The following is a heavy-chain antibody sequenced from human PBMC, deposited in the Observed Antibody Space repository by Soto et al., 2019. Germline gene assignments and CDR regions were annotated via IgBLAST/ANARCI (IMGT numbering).Heavy chain of an antibody. J-gene: IGHJ2*01. Sequence: HPGGSLRLSCAASGFTFDDYTMHWVRQAPGKGLEWVSLISWDGGSTYYADSVKGRFTISRDNSKNSLYLQMNSLRTEDTALYYCARQAAAGSYWYFDLWGRGTLVTVSS. V-gene: IGHV3-43*01. CDR1: GFTFDDYT. CDR2: ISWDGGST. CDR3: ARQAAAGSYWYFDL. D-gene: IGHD6-13*01.